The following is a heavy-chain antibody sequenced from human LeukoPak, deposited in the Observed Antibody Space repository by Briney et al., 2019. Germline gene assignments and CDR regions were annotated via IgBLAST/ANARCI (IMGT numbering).Heavy chain of an antibody. CDR1: GFTFSSYW. Sequence: GGSLRLSCAASGFTFSSYWMSWVRQAPGKGLEWVANIKQDGSEKYYVDSVKGRFTISRDNAKNSLYLQMNSLRAEDTAVYYCARSLLPDIVVVVAVRGIQAFDIWGQGTMVTVSS. CDR2: IKQDGSEK. D-gene: IGHD2-15*01. J-gene: IGHJ3*02. CDR3: ARSLLPDIVVVVAVRGIQAFDI. V-gene: IGHV3-7*01.